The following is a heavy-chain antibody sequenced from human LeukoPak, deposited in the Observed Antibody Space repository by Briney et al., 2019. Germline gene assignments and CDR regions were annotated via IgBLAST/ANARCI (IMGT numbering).Heavy chain of an antibody. CDR2: IHAGNGNT. D-gene: IGHD3-22*01. CDR3: VRALGIVYSGPFDY. V-gene: IGHV1-3*01. J-gene: IGHJ4*02. CDR1: GYTFTSYA. Sequence: ASVKVSCKASGYTFTSYAMHWVRQAPGQRLEWLGWIHAGNGNTKYSQKFQGRVTITRDTSASAAYMELSSLRSEDTAVYYCVRALGIVYSGPFDYWGQGTLVTVSS.